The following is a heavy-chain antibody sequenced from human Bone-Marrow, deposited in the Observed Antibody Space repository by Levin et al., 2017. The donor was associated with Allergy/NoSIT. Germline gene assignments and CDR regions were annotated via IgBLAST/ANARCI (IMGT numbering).Heavy chain of an antibody. CDR2: INYSGST. CDR3: ARDYGGNSGLDY. D-gene: IGHD4-23*01. V-gene: IGHV4-61*01. CDR1: GGSVSSDIYY. J-gene: IGHJ4*02. Sequence: SETLSLTCSVSGGSVSSDIYYWSWIRQPPTKGLEWIGYINYSGSTNYNPSLKSRVTISVDTSKNQFSLKPNSVTAADTAVYYCARDYGGNSGLDYWGQGTLVTVSS.